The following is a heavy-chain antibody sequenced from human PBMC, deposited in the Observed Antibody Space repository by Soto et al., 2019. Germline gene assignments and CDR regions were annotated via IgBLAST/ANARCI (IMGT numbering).Heavy chain of an antibody. J-gene: IGHJ3*02. D-gene: IGHD2-15*01. CDR3: ARGFGIVVVVAAKAFDI. CDR1: GGSFSGYY. Sequence: SETLSLTCAVYGGSFSGYYWSWICQPPGKGLEWIGEINHSGSTNYNPSLKSRVTISVDTSKNQFSLKLSSVTAADTAVYYCARGFGIVVVVAAKAFDIWGQGTMVTVSS. CDR2: INHSGST. V-gene: IGHV4-34*01.